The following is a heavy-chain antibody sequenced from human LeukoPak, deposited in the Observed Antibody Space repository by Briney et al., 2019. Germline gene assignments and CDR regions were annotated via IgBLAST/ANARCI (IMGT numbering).Heavy chain of an antibody. V-gene: IGHV3-23*01. CDR3: AKAGKAAADGDYVVTAMGDYYYYYTDV. Sequence: PGGSLRLSCAASGFTFSNYAMSWVRQAPGKGLEWVSVISGSGGSTYYADSVKGRFTISRDNAKNSLYLQMNSLRAEDTAVYYCAKAGKAAADGDYVVTAMGDYYYYYTDVWGKGTTVTISS. CDR1: GFTFSNYA. D-gene: IGHD2-21*02. CDR2: ISGSGGST. J-gene: IGHJ6*03.